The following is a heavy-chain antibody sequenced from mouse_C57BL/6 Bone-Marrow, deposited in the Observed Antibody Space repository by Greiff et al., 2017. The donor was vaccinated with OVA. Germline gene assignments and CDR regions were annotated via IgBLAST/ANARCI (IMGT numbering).Heavy chain of an antibody. CDR3: ARVRNYYAMDY. CDR1: GFTFTDYY. V-gene: IGHV7-3*01. J-gene: IGHJ4*01. CDR2: IRNKANGYTT. Sequence: DVQLVESGGGLVQPGGSLSLSCAASGFTFTDYYMSWVRQPPGKALEWLGFIRNKANGYTTEYSASVKGRFTISRDNSQSILYLQMNALRAEDSATYYCARVRNYYAMDYWGQGTSVTVSS.